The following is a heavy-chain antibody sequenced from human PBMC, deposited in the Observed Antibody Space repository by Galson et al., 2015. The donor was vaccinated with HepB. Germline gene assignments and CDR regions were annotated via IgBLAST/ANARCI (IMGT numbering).Heavy chain of an antibody. CDR2: MNPNSGNT. Sequence: SVKVSCKASGYTLTSHDINWVRQATGQGLEWMGWMNPNSGNTAYAQKFQGRVTMTRSTSISTAYMELSSLTSEDTAMYYCARGYCTSTTCNWYFDLWGRGTLATVSS. CDR1: GYTLTSHD. CDR3: ARGYCTSTTCNWYFDL. D-gene: IGHD2/OR15-2a*01. V-gene: IGHV1-8*01. J-gene: IGHJ2*01.